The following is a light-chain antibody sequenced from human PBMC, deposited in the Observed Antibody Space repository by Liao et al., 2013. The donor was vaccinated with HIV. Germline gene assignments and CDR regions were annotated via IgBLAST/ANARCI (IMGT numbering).Light chain of an antibody. CDR1: KLGDEY. CDR3: QAWDRGLRV. Sequence: SYELTQPPSVSVSPGQTANFTCSGDKLGDEYACWYQQKPGQSPVLVIYQDSKRPAGTPERFSGSNSGNTATLTISGTQDVDEADYYCQAWDRGLRVFGGGTKLTVL. CDR2: QDS. J-gene: IGLJ3*02. V-gene: IGLV3-1*01.